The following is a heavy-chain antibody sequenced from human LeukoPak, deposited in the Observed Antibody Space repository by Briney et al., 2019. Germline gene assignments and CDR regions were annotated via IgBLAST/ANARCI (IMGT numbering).Heavy chain of an antibody. CDR2: ISSSSSYT. D-gene: IGHD4-11*01. Sequence: PGESLRLSCAASGFTISDYYMSWIRQAPGKGLEWVSYISSSSSYTNYADSVKGRFPISRDNAKNSLYLHMNSLRAEDTAVYYCARSMTTVNLFYYYGMVVWGQGTTVTVSS. V-gene: IGHV3-11*06. J-gene: IGHJ6*02. CDR1: GFTISDYY. CDR3: ARSMTTVNLFYYYGMVV.